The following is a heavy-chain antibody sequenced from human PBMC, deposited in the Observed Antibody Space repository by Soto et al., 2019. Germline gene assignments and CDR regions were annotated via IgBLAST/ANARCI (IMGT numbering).Heavy chain of an antibody. D-gene: IGHD3-22*01. CDR1: GGSISSSSYY. J-gene: IGHJ2*01. V-gene: IGHV4-39*01. Sequence: QLQLQESGPGLVKPSETLSLTCTVSGGSISSSSYYWGWIRQPPGKGLEWIGSIYYSGSTYYNPSLKSRVTIPVDTSKIQYSLTRSPVTAADPAVYYCARPGYDDSSGYFLREYFDLWGRGTLVTVSS. CDR2: IYYSGST. CDR3: ARPGYDDSSGYFLREYFDL.